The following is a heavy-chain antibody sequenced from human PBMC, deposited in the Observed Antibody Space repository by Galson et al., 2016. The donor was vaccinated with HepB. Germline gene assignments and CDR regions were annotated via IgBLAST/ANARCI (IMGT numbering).Heavy chain of an antibody. Sequence: TLSLTCAVSGGSISSGGYSWSWIRQPPGKGLGWIGYIYHRGSTYYNPSLKSRVTISVDRSKNQFSLKLSSVTAADTAVYYCASARLVVVAANGVWADSFAYWGQGTRVTVSS. CDR2: IYHRGST. CDR1: GGSISSGGYS. CDR3: ASARLVVVAANGVWADSFAY. D-gene: IGHD2-15*01. V-gene: IGHV4-30-2*01. J-gene: IGHJ4*02.